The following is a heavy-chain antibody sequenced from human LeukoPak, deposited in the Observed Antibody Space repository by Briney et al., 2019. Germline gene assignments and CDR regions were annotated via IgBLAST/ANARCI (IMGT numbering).Heavy chain of an antibody. Sequence: GRSLRLSCAASGFTFSSYGMHWVRQAPGKGLEWVAVIWYDGSNKFYADSVKGRFTISRDNSKNTLYLQMNSLRAEDTAVYYCARGDCSGGSCYLPEYLQHWGQGTLVTVSS. D-gene: IGHD2-15*01. CDR1: GFTFSSYG. CDR2: IWYDGSNK. J-gene: IGHJ1*01. CDR3: ARGDCSGGSCYLPEYLQH. V-gene: IGHV3-33*01.